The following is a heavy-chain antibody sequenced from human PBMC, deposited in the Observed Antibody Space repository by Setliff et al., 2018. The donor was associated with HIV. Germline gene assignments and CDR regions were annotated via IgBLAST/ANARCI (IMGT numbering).Heavy chain of an antibody. D-gene: IGHD2-8*01. CDR3: ATKVYCTNGVCLDAFDI. V-gene: IGHV1-2*06. Sequence: ASVKVSCKASGYTFTAYYMHWVRQAPGQGLEWMGRINPNSGGTNYAQNYQGRVTMTRDTSISTAYMELRLRSDDTAVYYCATKVYCTNGVCLDAFDIWGQGTVVTVSS. J-gene: IGHJ3*02. CDR2: INPNSGGT. CDR1: GYTFTAYY.